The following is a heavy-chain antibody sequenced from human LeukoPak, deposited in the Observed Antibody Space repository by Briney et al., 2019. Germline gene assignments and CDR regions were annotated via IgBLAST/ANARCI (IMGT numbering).Heavy chain of an antibody. CDR3: AETYESSGYPSSY. CDR2: ISGSGGST. J-gene: IGHJ4*02. CDR1: GFTFSSYA. D-gene: IGHD3-22*01. V-gene: IGHV3-23*01. Sequence: GGSLRLSCAASGFTFSSYAMSWVRQAPGKGLEWVSAISGSGGSTYYADSVRGWFTISRDNSKNTLYLQMNSLRAEDTAVYYCAETYESSGYPSSYWGQGHLVTVSS.